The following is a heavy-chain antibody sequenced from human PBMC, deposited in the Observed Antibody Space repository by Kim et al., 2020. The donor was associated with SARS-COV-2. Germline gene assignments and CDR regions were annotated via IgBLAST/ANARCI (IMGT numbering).Heavy chain of an antibody. Sequence: SETLSLTCTVSGGSISSSSYYWGWIRQPPGKGLEWIGSIYYSGSTYYNPSLKSRVTISVDTSKNQFSLKLSSVTAADTAVYYCARDGYDFWSGGDAFDIWGQGTMVTVSS. V-gene: IGHV4-39*02. D-gene: IGHD3-3*01. J-gene: IGHJ3*02. CDR1: GGSISSSSYY. CDR3: ARDGYDFWSGGDAFDI. CDR2: IYYSGST.